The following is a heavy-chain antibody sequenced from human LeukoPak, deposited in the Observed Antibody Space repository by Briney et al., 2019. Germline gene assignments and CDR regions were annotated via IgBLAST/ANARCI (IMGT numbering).Heavy chain of an antibody. D-gene: IGHD3-3*01. CDR3: ARGRPELSITIFSGWFDP. V-gene: IGHV1-46*01. CDR1: GYTFTSYY. CDR2: INPSGGST. Sequence: ASVKVSCKASGYTFTSYYMHWVRQAPGQGLEWMGIINPSGGSTSYAQKFQGRVTMTRDMSTSTVYMELSSLRSEDTAVYYCARGRPELSITIFSGWFDPWGQGTLVTVSS. J-gene: IGHJ5*02.